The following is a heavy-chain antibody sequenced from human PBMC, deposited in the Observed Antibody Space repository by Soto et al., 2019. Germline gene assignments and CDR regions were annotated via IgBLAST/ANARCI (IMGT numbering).Heavy chain of an antibody. CDR3: PAGIYSYGMDV. CDR2: ISGSGGST. D-gene: IGHD6-13*01. Sequence: EVQLLESGGGLVQPGGSLRLSCAASGFTFSSYAMSWVRQAPGKGLEWVSTISGSGGSTYYADSVKGRFTISRDNSKNTLYLQMDSLRADDTAVYCCPAGIYSYGMDVGGQGTTVTVSS. J-gene: IGHJ6*02. CDR1: GFTFSSYA. V-gene: IGHV3-23*01.